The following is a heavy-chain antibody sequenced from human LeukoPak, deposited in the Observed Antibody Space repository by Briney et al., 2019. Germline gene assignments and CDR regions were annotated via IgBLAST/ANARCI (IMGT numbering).Heavy chain of an antibody. CDR2: IHYSGST. Sequence: SETLSLTCTISDGSISSYYWNWIRQTPGKGLEWIGHIHYSGSTHYNPSLQSRVSISIDTSKKHFSLNLRSVTAVDTAVYYCARWGHFDTSGYFVVDYWGQGTLVTVSS. CDR3: ARWGHFDTSGYFVVDY. CDR1: DGSISSYY. D-gene: IGHD3-22*01. V-gene: IGHV4-59*01. J-gene: IGHJ4*02.